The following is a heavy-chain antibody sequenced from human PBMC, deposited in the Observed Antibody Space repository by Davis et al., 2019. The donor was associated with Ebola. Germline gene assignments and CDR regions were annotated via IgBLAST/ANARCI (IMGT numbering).Heavy chain of an antibody. CDR3: ARDSDYGYSHGMDV. J-gene: IGHJ6*02. D-gene: IGHD4-17*01. CDR1: GFSFDAFA. CDR2: IGYDENNS. Sequence: GGSLRLSCLASGFSFDAFAMNWVRQAPGKGLEWVATIGYDENNSYYADSVKGRFTISRDDSNNTLYRRMENLRAEDTAVYYCARDSDYGYSHGMDVWGQGTTVTVSS. V-gene: IGHV3-33*01.